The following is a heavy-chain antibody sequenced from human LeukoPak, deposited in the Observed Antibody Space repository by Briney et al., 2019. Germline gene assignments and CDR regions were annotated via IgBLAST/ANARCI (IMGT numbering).Heavy chain of an antibody. Sequence: ASVKVSCKASGYTFTTYYMHWVRQAPGQGLEWMGIINPSGGSTTYAQKFQGRVTMTRDKSTSTVYMELSSLRSDDTAVYYCAGMDQWGNRKPFDYWGQGTLVTVSS. CDR1: GYTFTTYY. CDR2: INPSGGST. D-gene: IGHD3-16*01. V-gene: IGHV1-46*01. J-gene: IGHJ4*02. CDR3: AGMDQWGNRKPFDY.